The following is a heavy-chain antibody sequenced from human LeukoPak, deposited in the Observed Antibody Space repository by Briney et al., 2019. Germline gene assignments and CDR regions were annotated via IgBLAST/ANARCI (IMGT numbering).Heavy chain of an antibody. V-gene: IGHV3-11*01. D-gene: IGHD5/OR15-5a*01. CDR1: GGSFSGYY. CDR3: ARDRLNYGMDV. Sequence: LSLTCAVYGGSFSGYYWSWIRQAPGKGLEWVSYISSSVSTIYYADSVKGRFTISRDNAKNSLYLQMNSLRAEDTAVYYCARDRLNYGMDVWGQGTTVSVSS. CDR2: ISSSVSTI. J-gene: IGHJ6*02.